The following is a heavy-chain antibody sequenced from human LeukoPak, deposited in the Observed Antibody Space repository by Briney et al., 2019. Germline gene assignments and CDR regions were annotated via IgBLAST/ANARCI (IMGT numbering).Heavy chain of an antibody. Sequence: ASVKVSCKASGYTFTSYDINWVRQATGQGLEWMGWMNPNSGITGYAQKFQGRVTMTRNTSITTAYMELSSLRSEDTAVYYCARVRCSSTSLACAYYYYGMDVWGQGTTVTVSS. CDR1: GYTFTSYD. CDR3: ARVRCSSTSLACAYYYYGMDV. D-gene: IGHD2-2*01. V-gene: IGHV1-8*01. J-gene: IGHJ6*02. CDR2: MNPNSGIT.